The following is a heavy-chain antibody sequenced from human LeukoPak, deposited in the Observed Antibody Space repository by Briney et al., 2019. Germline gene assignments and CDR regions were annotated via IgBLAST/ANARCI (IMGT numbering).Heavy chain of an antibody. D-gene: IGHD3-3*01. CDR2: ISGSGAGT. V-gene: IGHV3-23*01. CDR3: AKSPGDFWSGYSSRNFDD. Sequence: GGSLRLSCAASGFTFSSYAMSWVRQAPGRGLEWVSSISGSGAGTYYADPVKGRFTISRDNSKSTLYLQMDSLRAEDTAVYYCAKSPGDFWSGYSSRNFDDWGQGTLVTVSS. J-gene: IGHJ4*02. CDR1: GFTFSSYA.